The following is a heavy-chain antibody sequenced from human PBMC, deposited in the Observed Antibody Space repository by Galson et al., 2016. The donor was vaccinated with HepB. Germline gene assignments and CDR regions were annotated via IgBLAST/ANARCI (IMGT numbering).Heavy chain of an antibody. Sequence: TLSLTCTVSGASISGTEYYWGWIRQPPGGGLEWIGSFYYTDDTYYNPSLKSRVAMSVDRSKNQFPLRLDSVTAADTGVYYCATGIVVAGKMYYYYMDVWGKGTTVTVSS. J-gene: IGHJ6*03. CDR2: FYYTDDT. D-gene: IGHD6-19*01. V-gene: IGHV4-39*01. CDR3: ATGIVVAGKMYYYYMDV. CDR1: GASISGTEYY.